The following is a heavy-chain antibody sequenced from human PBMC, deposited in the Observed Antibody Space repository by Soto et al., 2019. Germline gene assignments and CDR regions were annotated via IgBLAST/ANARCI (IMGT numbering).Heavy chain of an antibody. CDR1: GGSFSGYY. CDR2: INDRGSI. CDR3: ARESHDILTGPPWVWYFDL. J-gene: IGHJ2*01. V-gene: IGHV4-34*01. D-gene: IGHD3-9*01. Sequence: QVQLQQWGAGPLRPLETLSLTCGVSGGSFSGYYWAWIRQSPGKGLEWIGEINDRGSINYNPSLKSGVSIPVDTWKNHYSLNLRSVTAADTAVYYCARESHDILTGPPWVWYFDLWGRGTLVTVSS.